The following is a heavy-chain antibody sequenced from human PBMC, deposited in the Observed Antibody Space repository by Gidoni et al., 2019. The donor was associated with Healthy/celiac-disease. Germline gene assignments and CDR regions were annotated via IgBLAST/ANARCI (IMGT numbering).Heavy chain of an antibody. J-gene: IGHJ6*02. CDR1: GFSFSSYD. V-gene: IGHV3-13*01. Sequence: EVQLVESGGGLVQPGGSLRLPCAASGFSFSSYDMHWVRQATGKGLGWVSAFGTAGDTYYPGSVKGRFTISRENAKNSLYLQMNSLRAGDTAVYYCARGQSSSYYYYYGMDVWGQGTTVTVSS. CDR2: FGTAGDT. CDR3: ARGQSSSYYYYYGMDV. D-gene: IGHD6-6*01.